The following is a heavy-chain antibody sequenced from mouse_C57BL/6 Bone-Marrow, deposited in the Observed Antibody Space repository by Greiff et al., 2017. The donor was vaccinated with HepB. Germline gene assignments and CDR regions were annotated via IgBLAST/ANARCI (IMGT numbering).Heavy chain of an antibody. D-gene: IGHD1-1*01. Sequence: VQLQQPGAELVKPGASVKLSCKASGYTFTSYWMQWVKQRPGQGLEWIGEIDPSDSYTNYNQKFKGKATLTVDTSSSTAYMQLSSLTSEDSAVYYCARSYYGSSLDFDYWGQGTTLTVSS. V-gene: IGHV1-50*01. CDR1: GYTFTSYW. CDR3: ARSYYGSSLDFDY. J-gene: IGHJ2*01. CDR2: IDPSDSYT.